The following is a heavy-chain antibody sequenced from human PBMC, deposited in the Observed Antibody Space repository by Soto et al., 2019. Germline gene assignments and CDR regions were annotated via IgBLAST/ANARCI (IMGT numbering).Heavy chain of an antibody. CDR1: GGSISSSSYY. Sequence: PSETLSLTCTVSGGSISSSSYYWGWIRQPPGKGLEWIGSIYYSGSTYYNPSLKSRVTISVDTSKNQFSLKLSSVTAADTAVYYCACATAGGSGSYYNRLATPYYYYGMDVWGQGTTVTVSS. V-gene: IGHV4-39*01. CDR2: IYYSGST. D-gene: IGHD3-10*01. CDR3: ACATAGGSGSYYNRLATPYYYYGMDV. J-gene: IGHJ6*02.